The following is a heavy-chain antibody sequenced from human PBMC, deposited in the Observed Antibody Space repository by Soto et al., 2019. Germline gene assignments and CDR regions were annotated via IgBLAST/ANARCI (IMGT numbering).Heavy chain of an antibody. CDR1: GYSFTSYW. D-gene: IGHD3-16*01. CDR2: IYPGDSDT. J-gene: IGHJ3*02. Sequence: PGESLKISCKGSGYSFTSYWIGWVRQMPGKGLEWMGIIYPGDSDTRYSPSFQGQVTISADKSISTAYLQWSSLKASDTAMYYCARLYQYIWRSYYSRAFDIWGQGTMVTVSS. CDR3: ARLYQYIWRSYYSRAFDI. V-gene: IGHV5-51*01.